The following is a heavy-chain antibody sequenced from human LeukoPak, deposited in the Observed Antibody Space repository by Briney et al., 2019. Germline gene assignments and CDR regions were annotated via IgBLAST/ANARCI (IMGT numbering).Heavy chain of an antibody. V-gene: IGHV4-4*08. CDR3: AGRGQRYIRD. J-gene: IGHJ1*01. CDR1: GDSMSSVY. CDR2: IYRIGNT. Sequence: SETLSLTCSVSGDSMSSVYWGWIRQPPGKGLEWIGYIYRIGNTDYNPSLKSRVTISLDTSKNQLSLNLTSVTAADTAVCYCAGRGQRYIRDWGQGTLVTVSS. D-gene: IGHD5-12*01.